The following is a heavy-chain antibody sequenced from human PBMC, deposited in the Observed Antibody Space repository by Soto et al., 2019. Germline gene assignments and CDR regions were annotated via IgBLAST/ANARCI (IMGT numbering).Heavy chain of an antibody. CDR2: IYYSGST. CDR3: XXXXXXXXXXXXFDI. Sequence: QVQLQESGPGLVXPXXXXSLTXTVSGGSISSGGYYWSWIRQHPGKGLEWIGYIYYSGSTYYNPSLKSRVTISVDTSKNQFSLKLSSVTAADTAXYXXXXXXXXXXXXXXFDIWGQGTMVTVSS. V-gene: IGHV4-31*02. J-gene: IGHJ3*02. CDR1: GGSISSGGYY.